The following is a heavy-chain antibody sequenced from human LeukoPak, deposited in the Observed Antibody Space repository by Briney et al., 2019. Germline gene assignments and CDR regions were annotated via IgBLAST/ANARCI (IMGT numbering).Heavy chain of an antibody. V-gene: IGHV4-38-2*01. D-gene: IGHD6-13*01. CDR1: GYSISSGYY. CDR3: ARAHSKGAAASSWFDP. J-gene: IGHJ5*02. Sequence: SETLSLTCAVSGYSISSGYYWGWIRQPPGKGPEWIGSIYHSGSTYYNPSLKSRVTISVDTSKNQFSLKLSSVTAADTAAYYCARAHSKGAAASSWFDPWGQGTLVTVSS. CDR2: IYHSGST.